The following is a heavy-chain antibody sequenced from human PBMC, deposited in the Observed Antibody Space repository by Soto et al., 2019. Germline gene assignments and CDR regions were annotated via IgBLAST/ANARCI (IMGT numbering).Heavy chain of an antibody. CDR2: ISYDGSNK. J-gene: IGHJ4*02. CDR1: GFTFSSYG. Sequence: GGSLRLSCAASGFTFSSYGMHWVRQAPGKGLEWVAVISYDGSNKYYADSVKGRFTISRDNSKNTLYLQMNSLRAEDTAVYYCAKAQLYFDYWGQGTLVTVSS. D-gene: IGHD1-1*01. V-gene: IGHV3-30*18. CDR3: AKAQLYFDY.